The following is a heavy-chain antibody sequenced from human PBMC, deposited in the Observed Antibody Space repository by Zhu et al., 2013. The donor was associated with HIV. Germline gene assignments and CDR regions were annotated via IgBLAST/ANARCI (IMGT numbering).Heavy chain of an antibody. D-gene: IGHD5-18*01. CDR1: GYNFTSYY. V-gene: IGHV1-46*01. Sequence: QVQLVQSGAEVKKPGASVKVSCKASGYNFTSYYMHWVRQAPGRGLEWMGIINPSGGSTSYAQKFRGRVTMTRDTSTSTVYMELSSLRSEDTAVYYCARGRRGYSYGLNWFDPWGQGTLVTVSS. CDR3: ARGRRGYSYGLNWFDP. CDR2: INPSGGST. J-gene: IGHJ5*02.